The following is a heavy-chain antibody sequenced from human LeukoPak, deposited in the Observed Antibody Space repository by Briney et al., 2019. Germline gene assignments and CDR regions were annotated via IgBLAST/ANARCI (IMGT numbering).Heavy chain of an antibody. D-gene: IGHD3-3*02. J-gene: IGHJ3*02. Sequence: ASVKVSCKASGYTFTGYYMHWVRQATGQGLEWMGWMNPNSGNTGYAQKFQGRVTITRNTSISTAYMELSSLTSEDTAVYYCSSHFRYDAFDIWGQGTMVTVSS. CDR2: MNPNSGNT. V-gene: IGHV1-8*03. CDR3: SSHFRYDAFDI. CDR1: GYTFTGYY.